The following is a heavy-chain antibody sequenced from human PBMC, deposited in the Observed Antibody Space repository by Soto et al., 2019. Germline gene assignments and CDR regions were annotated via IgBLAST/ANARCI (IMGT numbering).Heavy chain of an antibody. D-gene: IGHD1-26*01. J-gene: IGHJ2*01. CDR3: ARDYGASLNWYFDL. V-gene: IGHV3-7*03. CDR2: IKQDGGEK. Sequence: EVQLVASGGGLVQPGGSLRLSCEASGFTFGSYCMNWVRQAPGKGLEWVVNIKQDGGEKYYVDSVKGRFTISRDNVKNSLYLQITVLTVEDTAVYYFARDYGASLNWYFDLRGRGTPVTVS. CDR1: GFTFGSYC.